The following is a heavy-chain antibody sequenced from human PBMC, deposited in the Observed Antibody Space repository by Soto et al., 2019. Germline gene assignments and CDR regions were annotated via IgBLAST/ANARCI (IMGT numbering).Heavy chain of an antibody. CDR2: IYYSGST. CDR1: GGSISSYY. J-gene: IGHJ4*02. D-gene: IGHD6-19*01. Sequence: SETLSLTCTVSGGSISSYYWSWIRQPPGKGLEWIGYIYYSGSTNYNPSLKSRVTISVDTSKNQFSLKLSSVTAADTAVYYCARVYPAPYSRGHFVFWGQGTLVTISS. CDR3: ARVYPAPYSRGHFVF. V-gene: IGHV4-59*12.